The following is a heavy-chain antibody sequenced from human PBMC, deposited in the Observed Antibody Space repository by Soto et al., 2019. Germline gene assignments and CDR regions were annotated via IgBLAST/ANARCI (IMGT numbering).Heavy chain of an antibody. D-gene: IGHD3-22*01. CDR2: ISGSGGST. V-gene: IGHV3-23*01. J-gene: IGHJ2*01. CDR1: GFTFSNYA. CDR3: ARERDDSSGYLLRYFDL. Sequence: PGGSLRLSCAASGFTFSNYAVTWVRQAPGKGLEWVSTISGSGGSTYYADSVKGRFTISRHNSKNTLYLQMNSLRAEDTAVYYCARERDDSSGYLLRYFDLWGRGTLVTVSS.